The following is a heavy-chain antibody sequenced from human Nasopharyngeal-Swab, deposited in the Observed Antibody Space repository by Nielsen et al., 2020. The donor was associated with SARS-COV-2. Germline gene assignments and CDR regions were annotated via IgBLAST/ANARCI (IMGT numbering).Heavy chain of an antibody. D-gene: IGHD1-26*01. V-gene: IGHV3-48*02. CDR2: LSSSSSNS. CDR3: ARDVAIVGATLEN. J-gene: IGHJ4*02. Sequence: GESLKISCAASEFTISRNGVHWVRQAPGKGLEWVAYLSSSSSNSYYSDSVKGRFTISRDNPKNSPYLQMNSLRDEDKALYYCARDVAIVGATLENWGQGAMVTVSS. CDR1: EFTISRNG.